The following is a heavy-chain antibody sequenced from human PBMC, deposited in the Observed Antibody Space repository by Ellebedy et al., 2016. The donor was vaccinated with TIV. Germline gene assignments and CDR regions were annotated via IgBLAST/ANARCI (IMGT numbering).Heavy chain of an antibody. CDR2: ISPKNGDT. J-gene: IGHJ4*02. D-gene: IGHD3-10*01. Sequence: ASVKVSCXTSGYSFTDCCMHWVRQAPGQGLEWMASISPKNGDTKYEEKFQGRVTVTRDTSIRTAYLELRSLTSDDTAVYYCARPLSGSGSLDYWGQGTLVTVSS. V-gene: IGHV1-2*02. CDR3: ARPLSGSGSLDY. CDR1: GYSFTDCC.